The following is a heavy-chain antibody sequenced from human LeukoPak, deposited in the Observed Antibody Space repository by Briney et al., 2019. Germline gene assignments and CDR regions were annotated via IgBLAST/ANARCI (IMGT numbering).Heavy chain of an antibody. D-gene: IGHD5-18*01. CDR2: ISGSVGST. J-gene: IGHJ4*02. Sequence: GRSLRLSCVLSGFSFTIYVATWVRPAPGEGLGWVSSISGSVGSTYYADSVKGRFTISRDNPKNTLYLQMNSLRAEDTALYYCAKDGTWIRLWLEYWGQGTLVTVSS. CDR1: GFSFTIYV. CDR3: AKDGTWIRLWLEY. V-gene: IGHV3-23*01.